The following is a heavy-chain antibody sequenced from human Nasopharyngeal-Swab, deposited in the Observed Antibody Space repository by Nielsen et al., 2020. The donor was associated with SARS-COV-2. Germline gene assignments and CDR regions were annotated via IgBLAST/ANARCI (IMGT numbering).Heavy chain of an antibody. V-gene: IGHV1-2*06. CDR3: ARAQPASRGDY. D-gene: IGHD5-24*01. CDR1: GYTFTAFS. CDR2: IVTNSGGT. J-gene: IGHJ4*02. Sequence: ASVKVSCKASGYTFTAFSIHWVRQSPGQGLEWVGRIVTNSGGTHYAQRFRGRVTMTRDTSVDTAYMELSDLRSDDTAVYYCARAQPASRGDYWGQGTLVTVSS.